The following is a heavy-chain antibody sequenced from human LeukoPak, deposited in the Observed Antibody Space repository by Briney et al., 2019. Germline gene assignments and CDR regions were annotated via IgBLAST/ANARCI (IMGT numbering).Heavy chain of an antibody. D-gene: IGHD1-26*01. CDR3: ARGEVGAYYFDY. J-gene: IGHJ4*02. CDR2: ISWNSGFI. CDR1: GFSFDDYA. V-gene: IGHV3-9*01. Sequence: GGSLRLSCVGSGFSFDDYAMHWVRQAPGKGLEWVSSISWNSGFIVYADSVKGRFTISRDNARKSLYLQMNSLRAEDTAVYYCARGEVGAYYFDYWGQGTLVTVSS.